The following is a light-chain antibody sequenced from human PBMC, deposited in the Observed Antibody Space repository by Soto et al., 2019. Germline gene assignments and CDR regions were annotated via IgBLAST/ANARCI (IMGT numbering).Light chain of an antibody. CDR3: QPYGNPPRT. CDR1: QSVSSSY. V-gene: IGKV3-20*01. Sequence: EIVLTQSPGTLSLSPGERATLSCRARQSVSSSYLAWYQQKPGQAPRLRIYGAPSRATGIPDRFSGSGSGTDFTLTISTLKPQDFAVYSSQPYGNPPRTFGHRTKVPIK. CDR2: GAP. J-gene: IGKJ1*01.